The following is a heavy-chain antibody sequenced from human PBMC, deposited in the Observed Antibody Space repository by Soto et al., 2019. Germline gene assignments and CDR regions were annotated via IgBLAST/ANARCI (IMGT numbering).Heavy chain of an antibody. CDR3: AREAVRGVNPNRYYYYYYGMDV. CDR2: IYYSGST. CDR1: GGSISSGDYY. Sequence: PSETLSLTCTVSGGSISSGDYYWSWIRQPPGKGLEWIGYIYYSGSTYYNPSLKSRVTISVDTSKNQFSLKLSSVTAADTAVYYCAREAVRGVNPNRYYYYYYGMDVWGQGTTVTVSS. J-gene: IGHJ6*02. V-gene: IGHV4-30-4*01. D-gene: IGHD3-10*01.